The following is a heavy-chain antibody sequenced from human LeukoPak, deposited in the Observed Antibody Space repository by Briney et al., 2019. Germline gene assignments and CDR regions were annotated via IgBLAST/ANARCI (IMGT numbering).Heavy chain of an antibody. Sequence: PGGSLRLSCAASGFTFSRYAMRAVRQAPGKGVEWVSAISGSGGSTYYADSVKGRFTISRDNSKNTLYLQMNSLRAEYTAVYYCAKDPWYDFWSGRRWFDPWGQGTLVTVSS. J-gene: IGHJ5*02. CDR2: ISGSGGST. CDR3: AKDPWYDFWSGRRWFDP. CDR1: GFTFSRYA. D-gene: IGHD3-3*01. V-gene: IGHV3-23*01.